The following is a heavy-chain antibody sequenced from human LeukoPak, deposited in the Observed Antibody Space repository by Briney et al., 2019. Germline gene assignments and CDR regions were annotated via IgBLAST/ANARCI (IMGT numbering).Heavy chain of an antibody. CDR1: GFTFSSYA. CDR2: ISGSGGST. Sequence: GGSLRLSCAASGFTFSSYAMNWVRQAPGEGLEWVSGISGSGGSTYYADSVKGRFTISRDNSKNTLYLQMNSLRAEDTAVYYCAKSAPYSSGSNWFDPWGQGTLVTVSS. D-gene: IGHD3-22*01. V-gene: IGHV3-23*01. J-gene: IGHJ5*02. CDR3: AKSAPYSSGSNWFDP.